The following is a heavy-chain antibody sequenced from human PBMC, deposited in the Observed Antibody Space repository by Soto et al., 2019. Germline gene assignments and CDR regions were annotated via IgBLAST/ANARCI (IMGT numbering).Heavy chain of an antibody. CDR2: ISSSSSYI. Sequence: EVQLVESGGGLVKPGGSLRLSCAASGFTFSSYSMNWVRQAPGKGLEWVSSISSSSSYIYYADSVKGRFTISRDNAKNSLYLQMNSLRAEDTAVYYCARETVSSGSCDYWGQGTLVTVSS. V-gene: IGHV3-21*01. J-gene: IGHJ4*02. CDR1: GFTFSSYS. CDR3: ARETVSSGSCDY. D-gene: IGHD6-19*01.